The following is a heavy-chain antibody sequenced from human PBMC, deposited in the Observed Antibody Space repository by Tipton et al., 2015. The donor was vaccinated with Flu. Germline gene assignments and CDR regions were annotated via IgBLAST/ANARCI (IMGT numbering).Heavy chain of an antibody. CDR3: ARVPGKDWGPGPSDSKHYYGMDV. V-gene: IGHV4-4*02. Sequence: GLVKPSGTLSLTCDVYGGSLSSLNWWSWVRQPPGKGLEWIGEIYHGGSANYNPSLKSRVTILVDRSRNQFSLNLNSVTAADTAVYYCARVPGKDWGPGPSDSKHYYGMDVWGRGTTVIVSS. CDR1: GGSLSSLNW. CDR2: IYHGGSA. J-gene: IGHJ6*01. D-gene: IGHD3/OR15-3a*01.